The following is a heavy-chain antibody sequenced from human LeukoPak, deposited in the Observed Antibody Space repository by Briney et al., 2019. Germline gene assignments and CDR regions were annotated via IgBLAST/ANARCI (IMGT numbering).Heavy chain of an antibody. V-gene: IGHV4-4*07. Sequence: SETLSLTCTVSGGSISGYYWGWIRQPAGKGPQWIGRIYSSGYTYYNPSLKSRVTMSVDTPKNHFSLKLSSVTAADTAVYYCARAGTEWEFDPWGQGTLVTVSS. CDR2: IYSSGYT. D-gene: IGHD1-26*01. CDR3: ARAGTEWEFDP. CDR1: GGSISGYY. J-gene: IGHJ5*02.